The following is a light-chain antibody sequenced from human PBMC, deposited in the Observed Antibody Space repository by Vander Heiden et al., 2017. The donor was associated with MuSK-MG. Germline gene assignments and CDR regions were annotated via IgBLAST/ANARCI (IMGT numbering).Light chain of an antibody. V-gene: IGKV3-11*01. Sequence: EIVLSRSPAPLSLSPGERASLSCRASQSVDTYVAWYQQKPGQAPRLLIYDASDRATGIPARFSGSGSGTDFTLTINSLESEDFAVYYCQQRGNWPLTFGGGTKVEIK. J-gene: IGKJ4*01. CDR1: QSVDTY. CDR2: DAS. CDR3: QQRGNWPLT.